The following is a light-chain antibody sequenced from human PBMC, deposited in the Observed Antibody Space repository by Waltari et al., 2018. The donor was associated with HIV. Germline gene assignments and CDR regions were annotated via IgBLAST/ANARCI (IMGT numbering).Light chain of an antibody. CDR2: GNS. Sequence: QSVLTPPPSVSGAPGQRVTISCTGSSSNIGAGYDVHWYQHLPGTAPKLLIYGNSNRPSGVPDRFSGSKSGTSASLAITGLQAEDESDYYCQSYDSSLSVVVFGGGTKLTVL. CDR1: SSNIGAGYD. CDR3: QSYDSSLSVVV. J-gene: IGLJ2*01. V-gene: IGLV1-40*01.